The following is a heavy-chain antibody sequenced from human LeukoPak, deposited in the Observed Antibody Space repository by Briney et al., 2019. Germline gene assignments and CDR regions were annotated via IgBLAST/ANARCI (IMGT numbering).Heavy chain of an antibody. CDR1: GFTFSSYG. CDR3: AMDTAMVTLGY. V-gene: IGHV3-33*01. D-gene: IGHD5-18*01. Sequence: PGGSLRLSCAASGFTFSSYGMRWVRQAPGKGLEWVAVIWYDGSNKYYADSVKGRFTISRDNSKNTLYLQMNSLRAEDTAVYYCAMDTAMVTLGYWGQGTLVTVSS. J-gene: IGHJ4*02. CDR2: IWYDGSNK.